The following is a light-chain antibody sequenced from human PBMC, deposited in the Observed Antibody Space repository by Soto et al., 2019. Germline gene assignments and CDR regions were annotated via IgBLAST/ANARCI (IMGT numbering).Light chain of an antibody. J-gene: IGKJ4*01. Sequence: ETVLTQSPDTLSFSPGEIATLSFRASHSVSSSQLVWFQHKPGQAPRVLIYGASSRATGIPDRFSGSGSGTDFTLTISRLEPEDFAMYYCKHYGSSVNFGGGTKVDIK. CDR2: GAS. V-gene: IGKV3-20*01. CDR3: KHYGSSVN. CDR1: HSVSSSQ.